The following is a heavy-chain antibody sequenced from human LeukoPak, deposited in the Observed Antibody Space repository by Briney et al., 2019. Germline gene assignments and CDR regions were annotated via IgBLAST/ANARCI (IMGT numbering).Heavy chain of an antibody. V-gene: IGHV4-39*01. D-gene: IGHD7-27*01. J-gene: IGHJ4*02. CDR1: GGSISSSSYY. CDR3: ASNWGGDEYYFDY. CDR2: IYYSGST. Sequence: SETLSLTCTVSGGSISSSSYYWGWIRQPPGKGLEWIGSIYYSGSTYYNPSLKSRVTISVDTSKNQFSLRLSSVTAADTAVYYCASNWGGDEYYFDYWGQGSLVTVSS.